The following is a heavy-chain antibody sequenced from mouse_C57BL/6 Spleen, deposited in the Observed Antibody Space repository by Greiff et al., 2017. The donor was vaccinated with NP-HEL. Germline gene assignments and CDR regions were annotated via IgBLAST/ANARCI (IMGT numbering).Heavy chain of an antibody. D-gene: IGHD2-1*01. CDR3: ARETYGNYYFDY. Sequence: VQLQESGPGLVQPSQSLSITCTVSGFSLTSYGVHWVRQSPGKGLEWLGVIWSGGSTDYNAAFISRLSISKDNSKSQVFFKMNSLQADDTAIYYCARETYGNYYFDYWGQGTTLTVSS. V-gene: IGHV2-2*01. J-gene: IGHJ2*01. CDR1: GFSLTSYG. CDR2: IWSGGST.